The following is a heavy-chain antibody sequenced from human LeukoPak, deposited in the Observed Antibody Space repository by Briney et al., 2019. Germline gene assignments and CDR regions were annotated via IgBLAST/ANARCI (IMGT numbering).Heavy chain of an antibody. Sequence: GASVKVSCRASGGTFSSYAISWVRQAPGQGLEWMGRIIPIFGTANYAQKFQGRVTINTHESTSTAYMEASSLRSEQRAVYFSSQLPPRRTVTTPFDPWGQGTLVTGS. J-gene: IGHJ5*02. CDR2: IIPIFGTA. CDR3: SQLPPRRTVTTPFDP. V-gene: IGHV1-69*05. D-gene: IGHD4-17*01. CDR1: GGTFSSYA.